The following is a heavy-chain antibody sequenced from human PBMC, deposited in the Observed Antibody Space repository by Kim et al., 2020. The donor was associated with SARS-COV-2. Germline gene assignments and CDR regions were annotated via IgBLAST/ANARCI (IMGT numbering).Heavy chain of an antibody. CDR1: GGSFSGYY. Sequence: SETLSLTCAVYGGSFSGYYWSWIRQPPGKGLEWIGEINHSGSTNYNPSLKSRVTISVDTSKNQFSLKLSSVTAADTAVYYCARGRRTRNWFDPWGQGTL. CDR3: ARGRRTRNWFDP. CDR2: INHSGST. V-gene: IGHV4-34*01. J-gene: IGHJ5*02.